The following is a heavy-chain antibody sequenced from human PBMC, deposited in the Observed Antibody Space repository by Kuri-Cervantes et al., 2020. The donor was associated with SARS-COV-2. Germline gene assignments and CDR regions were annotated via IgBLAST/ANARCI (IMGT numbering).Heavy chain of an antibody. CDR2: INHSGST. Sequence: GSLRLSCAASGFTFSDYYWSWIRQPPGKGLEWIGEINHSGSTNYNPSLKSRVTISVDTSKNQFSLKLSSVTAADTAVYYCARDSSSFLLNWFDPWGQGTLVTVSS. J-gene: IGHJ5*02. V-gene: IGHV4-34*01. CDR1: GFTFSDYY. D-gene: IGHD6-6*01. CDR3: ARDSSSFLLNWFDP.